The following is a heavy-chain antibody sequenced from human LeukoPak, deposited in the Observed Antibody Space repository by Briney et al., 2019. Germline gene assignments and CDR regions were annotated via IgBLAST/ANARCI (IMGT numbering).Heavy chain of an antibody. J-gene: IGHJ4*02. Sequence: ASVKVSCKASGYTFTDSYIHWVRQAPGQGLECVGRTNPNSGGTNYAQKFQGRVTMTRDTSISTAYMELSSLRYDDTAVYYCVREYCGGDCYPWNWGQGTLVTVSS. CDR1: GYTFTDSY. D-gene: IGHD2-21*02. CDR3: VREYCGGDCYPWN. CDR2: TNPNSGGT. V-gene: IGHV1-2*06.